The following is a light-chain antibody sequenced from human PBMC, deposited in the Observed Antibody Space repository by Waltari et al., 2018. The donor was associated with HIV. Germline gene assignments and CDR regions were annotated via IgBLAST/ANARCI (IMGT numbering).Light chain of an antibody. V-gene: IGLV1-47*01. CDR3: ASWDDNVGPWI. CDR2: RND. Sequence: GAAPRLVMARNDQRPAGVPDRFSGTKSGTSAFLAIKDLRLDDAATYFCASWDDNVGPWIFGGGTRLTVL. J-gene: IGLJ2*01.